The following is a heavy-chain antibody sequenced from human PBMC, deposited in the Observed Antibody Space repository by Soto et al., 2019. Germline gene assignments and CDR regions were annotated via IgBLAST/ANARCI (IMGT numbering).Heavy chain of an antibody. CDR2: IYWDDDK. J-gene: IGHJ5*02. CDR1: GFSLSTSGVG. V-gene: IGHV2-5*02. D-gene: IGHD3-3*01. CDR3: AQGHDDFFRSRMYPGLDP. Sequence: SGPTLVNPTQTLTLTCTFSGFSLSTSGVGVGWIRQPPGKALEWLALIYWDDDKRYSPSLKSRLTITKDTSKNQVVLTMTNMDPVAPATSYCAQGHDDFFRSRMYPGLDPWGQQTRFTISS.